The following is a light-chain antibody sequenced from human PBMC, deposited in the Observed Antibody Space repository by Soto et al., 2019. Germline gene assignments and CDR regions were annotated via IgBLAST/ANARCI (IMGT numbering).Light chain of an antibody. V-gene: IGKV3-20*01. Sequence: EIVLTQSPATLSLSPGERATLSCRASQSVSSSLSWYRQKPGQAPRLLIYDASSRATGIPDRFSGSGSGTDFTLTISRLEPEDFAVYYCQQYGSSITFGQGTRLEIK. CDR3: QQYGSSIT. CDR1: QSVSSS. CDR2: DAS. J-gene: IGKJ5*01.